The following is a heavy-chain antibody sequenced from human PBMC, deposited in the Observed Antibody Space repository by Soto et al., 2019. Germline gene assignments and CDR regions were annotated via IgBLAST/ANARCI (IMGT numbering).Heavy chain of an antibody. CDR2: INNSGSYT. CDR3: ARTIAAAGGRRYFDL. J-gene: IGHJ2*01. V-gene: IGHV3-11*05. CDR1: GFTFSDYY. Sequence: QVQLVESGGGLVKPGGSLRLSCAASGFTFSDYYMSWIRQAPGKGLEWISYINNSGSYTNYADSVKGRFTISRDNAKNSLYLQMNSLRAEDTAVYYCARTIAAAGGRRYFDLWGRGTLVTVSS. D-gene: IGHD6-13*01.